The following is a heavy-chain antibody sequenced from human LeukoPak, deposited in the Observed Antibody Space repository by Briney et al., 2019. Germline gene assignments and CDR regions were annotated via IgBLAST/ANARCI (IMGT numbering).Heavy chain of an antibody. CDR1: GFTFSGYG. Sequence: PGRSLRLSCAASGFTFSGYGMNWVRQAPGKGLEWVSSISSGGSYMYYADSLKGRFTISRDNAKNSLYLQMNSLRAEDTAVYYCARVGAKGGWYFDLWGRGTLVTVSS. CDR3: ARVGAKGGWYFDL. D-gene: IGHD3-10*01. V-gene: IGHV3-21*01. CDR2: ISSGGSYM. J-gene: IGHJ2*01.